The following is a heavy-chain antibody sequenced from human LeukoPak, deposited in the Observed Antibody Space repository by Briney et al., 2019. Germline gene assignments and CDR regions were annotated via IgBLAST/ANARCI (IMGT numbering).Heavy chain of an antibody. CDR2: IYYSGTP. V-gene: IGHV4-59*01. CDR1: GGSISSYY. Sequence: PSETLSLTCTVSGGSISSYYWSWIRQPPGKGLEWIGYIYYSGTPNYNPSLKSRVIFLVDTSKNQFSLKLSSVTAADTAVYYCARSIAAAGDFDYWGQGTLVTVSS. CDR3: ARSIAAAGDFDY. D-gene: IGHD6-13*01. J-gene: IGHJ4*02.